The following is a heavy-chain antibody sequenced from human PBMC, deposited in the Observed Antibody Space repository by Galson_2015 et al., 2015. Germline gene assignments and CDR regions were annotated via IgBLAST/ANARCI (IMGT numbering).Heavy chain of an antibody. Sequence: SLRLSCAASGFTFSSYGMHWVRQAPGKGLEWVSSISSTTTYIYYADSVKGRFTISRDNAKNSLYLQMNSLGAEDTAVYYCARQILDYDFWSGYYPTNFDYWGQGTLVTVSS. J-gene: IGHJ4*02. CDR2: ISSTTTYI. D-gene: IGHD3-3*01. V-gene: IGHV3-21*01. CDR3: ARQILDYDFWSGYYPTNFDY. CDR1: GFTFSSYG.